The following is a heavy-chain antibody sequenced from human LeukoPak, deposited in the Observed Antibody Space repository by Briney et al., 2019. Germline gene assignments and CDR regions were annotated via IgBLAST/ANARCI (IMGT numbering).Heavy chain of an antibody. Sequence: GGSLRLSCAASGLPFSNYEMNWVRQAPGKGLEWVSYISSSGSIYHADSVKGRFTISRDNAKNSLYLQMNSLTAEDTAIYYCAGPKYYYSSGLFNYFDPWGQGTLVTVSS. J-gene: IGHJ5*02. D-gene: IGHD3-22*01. V-gene: IGHV3-48*03. CDR1: GLPFSNYE. CDR2: ISSSGSI. CDR3: AGPKYYYSSGLFNYFDP.